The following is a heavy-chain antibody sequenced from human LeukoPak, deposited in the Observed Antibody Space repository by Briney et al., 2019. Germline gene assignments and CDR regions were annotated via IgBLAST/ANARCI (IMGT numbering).Heavy chain of an antibody. CDR2: IYYSGST. CDR3: ARRTGYSSSWYYFDY. V-gene: IGHV4-39*01. D-gene: IGHD6-13*01. J-gene: IGHJ4*02. CDR1: GGSISSSSYY. Sequence: SETLSLTCSVSGGSISSSSYYWGWIRQPPGKGLEWIGSIYYSGSTYYNPSLKSRVTISVDTSKNQFSLKLSSVTAADTAVYYCARRTGYSSSWYYFDYWGQGTQVTVSS.